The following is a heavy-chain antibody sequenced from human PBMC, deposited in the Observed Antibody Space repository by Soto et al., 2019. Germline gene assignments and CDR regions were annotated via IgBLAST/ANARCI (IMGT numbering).Heavy chain of an antibody. J-gene: IGHJ4*02. CDR1: GGSISSYY. D-gene: IGHD1-1*01. CDR3: ASTTTQGVFDY. V-gene: IGHV4-59*01. CDR2: TYYSGST. Sequence: SETLSLTCTVSGGSISSYYWSWIRQPPGKGLEWIGYTYYSGSTNYNPSLKSRVTISVDTSKNQFSLKLSSVTAADTAVYYCASTTTQGVFDYWGQGTLVTVSS.